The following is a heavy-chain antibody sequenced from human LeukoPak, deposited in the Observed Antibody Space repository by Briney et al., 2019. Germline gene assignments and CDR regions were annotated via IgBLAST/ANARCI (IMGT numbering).Heavy chain of an antibody. J-gene: IGHJ5*02. D-gene: IGHD2-21*02. CDR1: GYTFTSYG. CDR2: ISAHNGNT. V-gene: IGHV1-18*01. CDR3: ARNTARAYCGGDCYSVDP. Sequence: EASVKVSCKASGYTFTSYGISWVRQAPGQGLEWMGWISAHNGNTNYAQKLQGRVTMTTDTSTSTAYMELRSLRSDDTAVYYCARNTARAYCGGDCYSVDPWGQGTLVTVSS.